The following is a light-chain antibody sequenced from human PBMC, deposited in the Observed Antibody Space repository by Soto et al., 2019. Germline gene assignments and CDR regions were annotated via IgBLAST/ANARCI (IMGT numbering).Light chain of an antibody. CDR1: QSVSSSY. CDR3: QHFGGTTFT. J-gene: IGKJ5*01. Sequence: EIVLTQSPGTLSLSPGEGATLSCRASQSVSSSYIAWYQQRPGQTPSLLIYGASTRDTGIPDRFSGSGSGTHFTLTISRLEPGDFEVYYCQHFGGTTFTFGQGTRLEIK. CDR2: GAS. V-gene: IGKV3-20*01.